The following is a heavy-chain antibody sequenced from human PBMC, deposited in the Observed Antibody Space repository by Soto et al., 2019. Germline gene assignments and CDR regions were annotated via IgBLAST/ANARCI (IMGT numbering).Heavy chain of an antibody. Sequence: ASVKVSCKASGYTFTSYAMHWVRQAPGQRLEWMGWINAGNGNTKYSQKFQGRVTITRDTSASTAYMELSSLRSEDTAVCYCARDGYCSGGSCLDYWGQGTLVTVSS. V-gene: IGHV1-3*01. CDR3: ARDGYCSGGSCLDY. D-gene: IGHD2-15*01. J-gene: IGHJ4*02. CDR1: GYTFTSYA. CDR2: INAGNGNT.